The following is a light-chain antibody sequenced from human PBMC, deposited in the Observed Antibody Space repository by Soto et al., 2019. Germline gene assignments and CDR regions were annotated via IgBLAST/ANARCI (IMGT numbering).Light chain of an antibody. CDR3: SSYTSSSDYV. V-gene: IGLV2-14*01. Sequence: QSVLTQPASVSGSPGQSITISCTGTSSDVGGYNYVSWYQQHPGKAPKLMIYDVSNRPSGVSNRFSGSKSGNTASLTISGLQAEDDADYYCSSYTSSSDYVFGTGTKVTVL. J-gene: IGLJ1*01. CDR2: DVS. CDR1: SSDVGGYNY.